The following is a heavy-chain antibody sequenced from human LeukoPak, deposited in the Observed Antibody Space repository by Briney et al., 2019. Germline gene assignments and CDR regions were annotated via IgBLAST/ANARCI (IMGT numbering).Heavy chain of an antibody. Sequence: SGKVSCKASGYTFTAYYLHWVRQAPGQGLEWMGYIYPKSSDTNYAQNFQGRVTMTMDTSISTVNMELSRLTSDDTAVYYCARDEAAAKTNALDIWGQGTKVTVSS. J-gene: IGHJ3*02. V-gene: IGHV1-2*02. CDR2: IYPKSSDT. D-gene: IGHD6-13*01. CDR3: ARDEAAAKTNALDI. CDR1: GYTFTAYY.